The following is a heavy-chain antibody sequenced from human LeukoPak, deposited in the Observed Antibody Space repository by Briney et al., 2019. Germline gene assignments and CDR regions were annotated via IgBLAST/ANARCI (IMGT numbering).Heavy chain of an antibody. J-gene: IGHJ3*02. D-gene: IGHD3-9*01. CDR1: GGTFSSYA. CDR2: IIPILGIA. CDR3: ARIPNYDILTGYYMNAFDI. V-gene: IGHV1-69*04. Sequence: SVKVSCKASGGTFSSYAISWVRQAPGQGLEWMGRIIPILGIANYTQKFQGRVTITADKSTSTAYMELSSLRSEDTAVYYCARIPNYDILTGYYMNAFDIWGQGTMVTVSS.